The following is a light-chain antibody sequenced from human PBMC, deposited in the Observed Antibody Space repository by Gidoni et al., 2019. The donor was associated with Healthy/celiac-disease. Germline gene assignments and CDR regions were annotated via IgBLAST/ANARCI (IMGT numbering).Light chain of an antibody. J-gene: IGLJ2*01. CDR1: SSNIGSNT. CDR2: SNN. Sequence: QSVLTQQTPASGTPGQRVTISCSGSSSNIGSNTVNWYQQLPGTDPKLLIYSNNQRPSGVPDRFSGSKSGTSASLAIGGLQSDDEADYYCAAWDDSLNGYVVFGGGTKLTVL. V-gene: IGLV1-44*01. CDR3: AAWDDSLNGYVV.